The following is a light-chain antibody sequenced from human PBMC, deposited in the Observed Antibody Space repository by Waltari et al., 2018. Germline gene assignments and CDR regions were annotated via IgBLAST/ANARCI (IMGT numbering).Light chain of an antibody. CDR1: HNIGAW. CDR2: KAS. Sequence: DIQLTQSHSTLSASIGDRVAITCRASHNIGAWLAWYQQKPGKAPNLLIYKASNTETGVPSRFSGSGSGTEFTLTISSLQPEDLAIYYCQQYDRDPFTFGPGTKVDL. J-gene: IGKJ3*01. V-gene: IGKV1-5*03. CDR3: QQYDRDPFT.